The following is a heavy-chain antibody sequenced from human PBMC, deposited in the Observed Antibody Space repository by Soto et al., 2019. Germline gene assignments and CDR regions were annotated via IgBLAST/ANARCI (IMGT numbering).Heavy chain of an antibody. CDR1: GGSISPYY. CDR3: SMLPCRPEGWFHT. D-gene: IGHD3-16*01. J-gene: IGHJ5*02. Sequence: SETLSITCTVSGGSISPYYWNWIGQSPGKGLEWIGYIYYNGNTNYNPSLKSRVTISIDTSKNQFSLKLTSVTAADPSVYFFSMLPCRPEGWFHTSGKGTLVTVSS. CDR2: IYYNGNT. V-gene: IGHV4-59*08.